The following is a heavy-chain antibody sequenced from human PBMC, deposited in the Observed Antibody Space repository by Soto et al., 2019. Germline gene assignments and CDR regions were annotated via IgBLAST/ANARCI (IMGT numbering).Heavy chain of an antibody. CDR3: ARDLAAASRSLAFPAADAFDI. CDR2: INPSGGST. V-gene: IGHV1-46*01. Sequence: GASVKVSCKASGYTFTSYYMHWVRQAPGQGLEWMGIINPSGGSTGYAQKFQGRVAMTRDTSTSTVYMELSSLRSEDTAVYYCARDLAAASRSLAFPAADAFDIWGKGTMVPVSS. J-gene: IGHJ3*02. D-gene: IGHD6-13*01. CDR1: GYTFTSYY.